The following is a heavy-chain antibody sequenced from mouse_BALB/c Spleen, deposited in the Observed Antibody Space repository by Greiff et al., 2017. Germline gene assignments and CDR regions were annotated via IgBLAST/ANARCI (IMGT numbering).Heavy chain of an antibody. CDR1: GYSFTSCFF. CDR2: ISYDGSN. Sequence: DVQLQESGPGLVKPSPSLSLSCSVSGYSFTSCFFWYWIRQFPGNKLEWMGYISYDGSNNYNPSLKNRISITRDTSKNQFFLKLNSVTTEDTATYDCARGNYDGSGYGGMAYWGQGTLVTVSA. D-gene: IGHD1-1*01. CDR3: ARGNYDGSGYGGMAY. J-gene: IGHJ3*01. V-gene: IGHV3-6*02.